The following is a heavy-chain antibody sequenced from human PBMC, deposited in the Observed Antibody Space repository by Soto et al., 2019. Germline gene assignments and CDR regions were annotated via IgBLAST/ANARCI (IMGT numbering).Heavy chain of an antibody. CDR1: GYTFTSYG. J-gene: IGHJ3*02. CDR3: ARVTHCSGGSCYSFNAFDI. D-gene: IGHD2-15*01. V-gene: IGHV1-18*01. Sequence: QVTLVQSGAEVKKPGASVKVSCKASGYTFTSYGISWVRQAPGQGLEWMGWISAYNGNTNYAQKLQGRVTMTTDTTTSQDYMELRSLRSDDTAVYYCARVTHCSGGSCYSFNAFDIWGQGTMVTVSS. CDR2: ISAYNGNT.